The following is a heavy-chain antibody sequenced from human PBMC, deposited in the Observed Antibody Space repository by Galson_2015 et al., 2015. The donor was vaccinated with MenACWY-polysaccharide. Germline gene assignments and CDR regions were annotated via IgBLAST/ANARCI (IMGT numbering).Heavy chain of an antibody. CDR2: ISGSGASA. CDR1: GFTFSSYT. Sequence: SLRLSCAASGFTFSSYTMSWVRQAPGKGLEWVSGISGSGASAYYADSVKGRFTISRDNSKNRLYLQMNSLRAADTAVYYCANPGISPRRISDVDYSGQATLVTVSS. V-gene: IGHV3-23*01. D-gene: IGHD1-14*01. CDR3: ANPGISPRRISDVDY. J-gene: IGHJ4*02.